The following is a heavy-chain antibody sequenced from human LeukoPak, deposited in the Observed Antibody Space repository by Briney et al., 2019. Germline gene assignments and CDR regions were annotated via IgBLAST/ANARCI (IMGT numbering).Heavy chain of an antibody. V-gene: IGHV3-21*03. J-gene: IGHJ4*02. CDR3: ITAWGYSHGYDF. Sequence: GGSLRLSCAASGFTFSDYTMNWVRLAPGKGLEWVSSISGSSNYIYYADSVKGRFTISRGNAKNSLYLQMNSLKSEDTAVYYCITAWGYSHGYDFWGQGTLVTVSS. D-gene: IGHD5-18*01. CDR1: GFTFSDYT. CDR2: ISGSSNYI.